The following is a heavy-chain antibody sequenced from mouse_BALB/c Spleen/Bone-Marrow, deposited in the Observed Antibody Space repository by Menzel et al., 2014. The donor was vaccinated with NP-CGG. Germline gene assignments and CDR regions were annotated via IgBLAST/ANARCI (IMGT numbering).Heavy chain of an antibody. CDR3: VRDGLPHVLDY. V-gene: IGHV2-6-7*01. Sequence: VQLVESGPGLVAPSQRLSITCTVSGFSLTVHSINWVRQPPGKGLEWLGMIWGDGSPDYNSVLKSRLSISKDNSRSQVFLEMNSLQTDDTARYYCVRDGLPHVLDYWGQGTSVTVSS. J-gene: IGHJ4*01. CDR2: IWGDGSP. CDR1: GFSLTVHS. D-gene: IGHD2-2*01.